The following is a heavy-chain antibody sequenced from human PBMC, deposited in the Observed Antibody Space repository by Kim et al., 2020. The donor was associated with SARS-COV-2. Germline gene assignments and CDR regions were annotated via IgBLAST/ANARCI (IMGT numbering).Heavy chain of an antibody. D-gene: IGHD3-22*01. CDR2: ISSSSSYI. CDR1: GFTFSSYS. CDR3: AREGYYYDSSGNSAFDI. J-gene: IGHJ3*02. Sequence: GGSLRLSCAASGFTFSSYSMNWVRQAPGKGLEWVSSISSSSSYIYYADSVKGRFTISRDNAKNSLYLQMNSLRAEDTAVYYCAREGYYYDSSGNSAFDIWGQGTMVTVSS. V-gene: IGHV3-21*01.